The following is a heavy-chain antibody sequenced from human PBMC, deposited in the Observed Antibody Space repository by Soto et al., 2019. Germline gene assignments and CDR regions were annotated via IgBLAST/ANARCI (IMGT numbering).Heavy chain of an antibody. Sequence: QLQLQESGPGLVKPSETLSLTCTVSGGSISSSSYYWGWIRQPPGKGLEWIGSIYYSGSTYYNPSLKSRVTTSADTSKNQFSLKLSSVTAADTAVYYCAKGIVVVTGGFDYWGQGTLVTVSS. CDR2: IYYSGST. CDR3: AKGIVVVTGGFDY. J-gene: IGHJ4*02. CDR1: GGSISSSSYY. D-gene: IGHD3-22*01. V-gene: IGHV4-39*01.